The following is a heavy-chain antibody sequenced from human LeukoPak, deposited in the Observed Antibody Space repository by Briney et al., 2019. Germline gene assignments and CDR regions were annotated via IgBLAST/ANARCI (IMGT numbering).Heavy chain of an antibody. CDR3: ARLNGGY. CDR1: GCSISNYY. D-gene: IGHD1-1*01. V-gene: IGHV4-59*08. J-gene: IGHJ4*02. CDR2: INYSGSR. Sequence: SGTLSLTCTVSGCSISNYYWSWIRQPPGRGLEWIGYINYSGSRNYNPSLKNRVTISVDTSKNQFSLKVTSVTAADTAVYYCARLNGGYWGQGTLVTVSS.